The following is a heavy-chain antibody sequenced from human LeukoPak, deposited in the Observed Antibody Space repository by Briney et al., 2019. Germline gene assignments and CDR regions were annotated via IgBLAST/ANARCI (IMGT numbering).Heavy chain of an antibody. D-gene: IGHD3-22*01. Sequence: SETLSLTCAVYGGSFSGYYWSWIRQPPGKGLEWIGEINHSGSTNYNPSLKSRVTISVDTSKNQFSLKLSSVTAADTAVYYCAGGYSGYFVGHYWGQGTLVTVSS. CDR3: AGGYSGYFVGHY. CDR2: INHSGST. CDR1: GGSFSGYY. V-gene: IGHV4-34*01. J-gene: IGHJ4*02.